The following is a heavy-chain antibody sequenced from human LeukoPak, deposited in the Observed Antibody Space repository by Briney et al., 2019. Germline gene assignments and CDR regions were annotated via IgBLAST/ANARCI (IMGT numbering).Heavy chain of an antibody. CDR3: AREEYSSGWYLRRGFDY. CDR2: ISYDGSNK. V-gene: IGHV3-30*04. D-gene: IGHD6-19*01. J-gene: IGHJ4*02. CDR1: GFTFSSYA. Sequence: GGSLRLSCAASGFTFSSYATHWVRQAPGKGLEWVAVISYDGSNKYYADSVKGRFTISRDNSKNTLYLQMNSLRAEDTAVYYCAREEYSSGWYLRRGFDYWGQGTLVTVSS.